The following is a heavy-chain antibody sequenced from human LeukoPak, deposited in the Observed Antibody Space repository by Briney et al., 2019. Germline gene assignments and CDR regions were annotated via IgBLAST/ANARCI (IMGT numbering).Heavy chain of an antibody. CDR3: AKARWNYHFDY. Sequence: GASLRLSCAASGFTFSSYAMSWVRQAPGKGLEWVSAISGSGGNPYYADSVKGRFTIFRDNSKNTLYLQMNSLRADDTAVYYCAKARWNYHFDYWGQGTLVTVPS. D-gene: IGHD1-7*01. J-gene: IGHJ4*02. CDR1: GFTFSSYA. CDR2: ISGSGGNP. V-gene: IGHV3-23*01.